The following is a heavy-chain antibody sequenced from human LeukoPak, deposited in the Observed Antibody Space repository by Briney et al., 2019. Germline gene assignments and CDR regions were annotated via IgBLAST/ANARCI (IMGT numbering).Heavy chain of an antibody. J-gene: IGHJ3*01. V-gene: IGHV3-53*01. Sequence: PRGSLRLSCAASGFTVSSNYMSWVRQAPGKGLEWVSVIYSGGSTYYADSVKGRFTISRDNSKNTLYLQMNSLRAEDTAVYYCARVYDSSGYYYVFGVTWGQGTMVTVSS. CDR2: IYSGGST. CDR1: GFTVSSNY. CDR3: ARVYDSSGYYYVFGVT. D-gene: IGHD3-22*01.